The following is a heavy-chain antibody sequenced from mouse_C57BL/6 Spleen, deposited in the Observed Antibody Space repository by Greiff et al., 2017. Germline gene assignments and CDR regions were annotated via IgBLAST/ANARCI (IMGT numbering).Heavy chain of an antibody. J-gene: IGHJ2*01. V-gene: IGHV5-9*01. CDR1: GFTFSSYT. D-gene: IGHD2-12*01. CDR3: ARYEDYFDY. CDR2: ISGGGGNT. Sequence: EVKVVESGGGLVKPGGSLKLSCAASGFTFSSYTMSWVRQTPEKRLEWVATISGGGGNTYYPDSVKGRFTISRDNAKNTLYLQMSSLRSEDTALYYCARYEDYFDYWGQGTTLTVSS.